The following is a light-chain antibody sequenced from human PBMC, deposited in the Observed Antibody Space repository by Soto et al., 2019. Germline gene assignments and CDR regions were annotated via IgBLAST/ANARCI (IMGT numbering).Light chain of an antibody. V-gene: IGKV1-5*03. CDR1: QSINRW. CDR2: KAS. Sequence: DIQMTQSPSTLSASVGDRVTITCRAIQSINRWLAWYQQKPGKAPKLLIYKASSLESGVPSRFSGSGSGTEFTLTISSLQPYDFATYYCQQYNTYLISFGQGTRLEIK. J-gene: IGKJ5*01. CDR3: QQYNTYLIS.